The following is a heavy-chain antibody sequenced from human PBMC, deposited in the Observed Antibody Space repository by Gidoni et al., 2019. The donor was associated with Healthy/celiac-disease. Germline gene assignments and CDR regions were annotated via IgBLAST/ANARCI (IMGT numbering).Heavy chain of an antibody. CDR1: GFTFSSYA. V-gene: IGHV3-30*04. D-gene: IGHD4-4*01. CDR3: ARGRTTVTKYYFDY. Sequence: QVQLVESGGGVVQPGRSLRLSCAASGFTFSSYAMHWVRQAPGKGLEVVAVISYDGRNKYYADSVKGRFTISRDNSKNTLYLQMNSLRAEDTAVYYCARGRTTVTKYYFDYWGQGTLVTVSS. J-gene: IGHJ4*02. CDR2: ISYDGRNK.